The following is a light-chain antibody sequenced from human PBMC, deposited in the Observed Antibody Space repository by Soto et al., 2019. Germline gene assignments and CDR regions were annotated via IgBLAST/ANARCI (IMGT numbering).Light chain of an antibody. CDR2: AAS. CDR1: QGIRND. CDR3: QHYKSYSEA. Sequence: IPMTQSPSSLSASVGDRVTITCRASQGIRNDLGWYQQKPGKAPKRLIYAASSLQSGVPSRFSGSGSGTEFTITISSLQPDDFETYYCQHYKSYSEAFGQGTKVDI. V-gene: IGKV1-17*01. J-gene: IGKJ1*01.